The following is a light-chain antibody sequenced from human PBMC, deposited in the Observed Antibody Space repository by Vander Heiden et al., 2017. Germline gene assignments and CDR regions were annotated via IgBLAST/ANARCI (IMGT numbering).Light chain of an antibody. J-gene: IGLJ3*02. Sequence: QSLLTHPPSVSGAPGQMVTISCTGSSSNIGADYDVHWYQQLPGTAPKLLIYGNSNRPSGVPDRFSGSKSGTSASLAITGLQAEDEADYYCQSYDSRLSGYWVFGGGTKLTVL. CDR1: SSNIGADYD. CDR2: GNS. V-gene: IGLV1-40*01. CDR3: QSYDSRLSGYWV.